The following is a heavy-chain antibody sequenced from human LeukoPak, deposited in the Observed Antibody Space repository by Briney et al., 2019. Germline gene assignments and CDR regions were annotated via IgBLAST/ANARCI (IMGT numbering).Heavy chain of an antibody. D-gene: IGHD3-3*01. CDR1: GFTFSSYS. J-gene: IGHJ6*03. V-gene: IGHV3-21*01. CDR2: ISSSSSYK. Sequence: GGSLRLSCAASGFTFSSYSMNWVRQAPGKGLEWVSSISSSSSYKYYADSVKGRFTISRDNAKNSLYLQMNSLRAEDTAVYYCARADFWSGQAHMDVWGKGTTVTVSS. CDR3: ARADFWSGQAHMDV.